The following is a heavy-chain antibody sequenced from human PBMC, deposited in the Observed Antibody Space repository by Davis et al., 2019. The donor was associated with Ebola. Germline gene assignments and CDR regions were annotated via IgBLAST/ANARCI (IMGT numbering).Heavy chain of an antibody. V-gene: IGHV3-74*01. D-gene: IGHD6-13*01. J-gene: IGHJ5*02. Sequence: HTGGSLRLSCAASGFTFSSYWMHWVRQAPGKGLVWVSRINSDGSSTSYADSVKGRFTISRDNAKNTLYLQMNSLRAEDTAVYYCARHRDGYLGFNWFDPWGQGTLVTVSS. CDR2: INSDGSST. CDR1: GFTFSSYW. CDR3: ARHRDGYLGFNWFDP.